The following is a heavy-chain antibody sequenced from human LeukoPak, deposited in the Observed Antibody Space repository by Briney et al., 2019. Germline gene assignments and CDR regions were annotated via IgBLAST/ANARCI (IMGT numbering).Heavy chain of an antibody. V-gene: IGHV5-51*01. Sequence: GESLKISCKASGYSFTSYWIGWVRQMPGKGLEWMGIIFPGDSDTRYSPSFQGQVTISADKSISTAYLQWSSLKASDTAMYYCARRDDYGSGSYYNWLDPWGQGTLVTVSS. J-gene: IGHJ5*02. CDR1: GYSFTSYW. D-gene: IGHD3-10*01. CDR2: IFPGDSDT. CDR3: ARRDDYGSGSYYNWLDP.